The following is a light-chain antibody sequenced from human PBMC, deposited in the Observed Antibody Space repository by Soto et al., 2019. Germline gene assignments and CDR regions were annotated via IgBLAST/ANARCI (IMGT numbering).Light chain of an antibody. V-gene: IGLV2-14*03. Sequence: QSALTQPASVSGSPGQSITISCAATSSDIGVYNYVSWYQHHPGKAPQLLIYDATNRPSGVSNRFSGSKSGNTASLTISGLQAEDEAAYYCSSYRRGSTLVLFGGGTKLTVL. CDR1: SSDIGVYNY. CDR3: SSYRRGSTLVL. J-gene: IGLJ2*01. CDR2: DAT.